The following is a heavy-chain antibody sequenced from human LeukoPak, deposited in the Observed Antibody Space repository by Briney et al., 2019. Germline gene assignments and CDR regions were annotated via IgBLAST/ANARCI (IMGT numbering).Heavy chain of an antibody. Sequence: SVKVSCKASGGTFSSYAISWVRQAPGQGLEWMGGIIPIFGTANYAQKFQGRVTITTDESTSTAYMELSSLRSEDTAVYYCARGHGPLPRQIQPTMVGDFYYWGQGPLVSVSS. CDR2: IIPIFGTA. J-gene: IGHJ4*02. CDR1: GGTFSSYA. D-gene: IGHD5-18*01. CDR3: ARGHGPLPRQIQPTMVGDFYY. V-gene: IGHV1-69*05.